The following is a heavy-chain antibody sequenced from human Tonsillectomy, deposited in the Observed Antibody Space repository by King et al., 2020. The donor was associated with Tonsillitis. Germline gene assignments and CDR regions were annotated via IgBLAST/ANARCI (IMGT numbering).Heavy chain of an antibody. CDR3: ARDRNGVNFDY. D-gene: IGHD2-8*01. CDR1: GFTVTSNF. CDR2: IYNDGST. J-gene: IGHJ4*02. V-gene: IGHV3-66*01. Sequence: VQLVQSGGGLVQPGGSLRLSCAASGFTVTSNFMAWVRQAPGKGLEWVSTIYNDGSTYYADSVKGRFTIPRDNSKNTLYLKLNSLRAEETAVYYCARDRNGVNFDYWGQGTLVTVSS.